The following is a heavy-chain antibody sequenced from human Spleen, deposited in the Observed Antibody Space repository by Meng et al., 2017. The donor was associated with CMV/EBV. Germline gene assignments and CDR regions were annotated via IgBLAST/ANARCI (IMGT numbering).Heavy chain of an antibody. V-gene: IGHV3-9*01. Sequence: GGSLRLSCAASGFTFDDHAMHWVRQGPGKGLEWVSGISWNSDSIAYADSVRGRFTISRDNAKNSLYLQMNSLRAEDTAVYYCARDGSWFDYWGQGTLVTVSS. D-gene: IGHD6-13*01. CDR3: ARDGSWFDY. CDR2: ISWNSDSI. J-gene: IGHJ4*02. CDR1: GFTFDDHA.